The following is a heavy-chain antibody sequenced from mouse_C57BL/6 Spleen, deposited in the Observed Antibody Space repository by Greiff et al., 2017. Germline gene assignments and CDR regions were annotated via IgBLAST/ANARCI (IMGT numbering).Heavy chain of an antibody. CDR3: AYYSNYVHY. Sequence: QVQLKESGAELVKPGASVKMSCKASGYTFTSYWITWVKQRPGQGLEWIGDIYPGSGSTNYNEKFKSKATLTVDTSSSTAYMQLSSLTSEDSAVYYCAYYSNYVHYWGQGTTLTVSS. V-gene: IGHV1-55*01. J-gene: IGHJ2*01. CDR2: IYPGSGST. D-gene: IGHD2-5*01. CDR1: GYTFTSYW.